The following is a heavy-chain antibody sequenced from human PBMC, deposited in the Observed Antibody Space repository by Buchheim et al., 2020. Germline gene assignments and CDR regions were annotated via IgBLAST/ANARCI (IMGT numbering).Heavy chain of an antibody. CDR1: GFTFSSYA. V-gene: IGHV3-30-3*01. Sequence: QVQLVESGGGVVQPGRSLRLSCAASGFTFSSYAMHWVRQAPGKGLEWVAVISYDGSNKYYADSVKGRFTISRDNSKNTLYLEMNSLRAEDTAVYYYARGTVLRYFDTVEGTGTIDYWGQGTL. CDR3: ARGTVLRYFDTVEGTGTIDY. J-gene: IGHJ4*02. CDR2: ISYDGSNK. D-gene: IGHD3-9*01.